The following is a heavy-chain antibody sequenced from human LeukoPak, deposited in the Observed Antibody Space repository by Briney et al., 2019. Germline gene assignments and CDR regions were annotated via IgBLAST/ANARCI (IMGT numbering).Heavy chain of an antibody. CDR1: GFTVSSNY. J-gene: IGHJ4*02. Sequence: GGSLRLSCAASGFTVSSNYMSWVRQAPGKGLEWVSVIYSGGSTYYADSEKGRFTISRDNSKNTLYLQMNSLRAEDTAVYYCARDVGEWQPLLYGTFDYWGQGTLVTVSS. CDR3: ARDVGEWQPLLYGTFDY. CDR2: IYSGGST. D-gene: IGHD2-2*02. V-gene: IGHV3-53*01.